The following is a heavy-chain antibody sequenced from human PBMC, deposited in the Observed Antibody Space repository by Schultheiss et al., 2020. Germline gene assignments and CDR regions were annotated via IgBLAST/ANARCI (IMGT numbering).Heavy chain of an antibody. CDR1: GGSISSSSYY. V-gene: IGHV4-39*07. CDR3: ARLGYCSGGSCFP. Sequence: SQTLSLTCTVSGGSISSSSYYWGWIRQPPGKGLEWIGEIYHSGSTNYNPSLKSRVTISVDTSKNQFSLKLSSVTAADTAVYYCARLGYCSGGSCFPWGQGTLVTVSS. J-gene: IGHJ5*02. CDR2: IYHSGST. D-gene: IGHD2-15*01.